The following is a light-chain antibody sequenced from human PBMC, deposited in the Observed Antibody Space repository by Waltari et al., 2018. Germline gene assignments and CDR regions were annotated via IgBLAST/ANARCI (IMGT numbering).Light chain of an antibody. CDR3: CSYAGTWV. CDR2: DVT. J-gene: IGLJ3*02. CDR1: GSDVGDYNY. Sequence: QSALTQPRSVSGSPGQSVTISCTGSGSDVGDYNYVSWYQQQPGKAPKVVIYDVTKPPSGVPDRFSGSRSGNSASLTISGLQAEDEADYYCCSYAGTWVFGGGTKLTVL. V-gene: IGLV2-11*01.